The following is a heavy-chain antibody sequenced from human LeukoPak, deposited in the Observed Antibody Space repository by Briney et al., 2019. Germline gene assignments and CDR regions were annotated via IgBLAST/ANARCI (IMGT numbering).Heavy chain of an antibody. D-gene: IGHD6-13*01. CDR1: GYTFTSYD. CDR3: ARGVPRWYKRALADY. Sequence: ASVKVSCKASGYTFTSYDINWVRQVTGQGLEWMGWMNPNSGNTGYAQKFQGRVTMTRNTSISTAYMELSSLRSEDTAVYYCARGVPRWYKRALADYWGQGTLVTVSS. J-gene: IGHJ4*02. CDR2: MNPNSGNT. V-gene: IGHV1-8*01.